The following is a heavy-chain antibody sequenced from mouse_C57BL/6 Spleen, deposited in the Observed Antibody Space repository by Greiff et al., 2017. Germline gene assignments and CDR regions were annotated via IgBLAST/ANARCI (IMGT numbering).Heavy chain of an antibody. J-gene: IGHJ4*01. CDR2: SDPSDSYT. D-gene: IGHD1-1*01. CDR3: ASRYYGSSHYYAMDY. Sequence: QVQLQQPGAELVMPGASVKLSCKASGYTFTSYWMHWVKQRPGQGLEWIGESDPSDSYTNYNQKFKGNATLTVDKSSSTAYMQLSSLTSEDSAVYYCASRYYGSSHYYAMDYWGQGTSVTVSS. V-gene: IGHV1-69*01. CDR1: GYTFTSYW.